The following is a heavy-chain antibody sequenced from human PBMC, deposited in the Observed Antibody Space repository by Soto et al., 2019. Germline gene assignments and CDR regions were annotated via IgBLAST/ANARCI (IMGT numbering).Heavy chain of an antibody. CDR2: VYYSGST. Sequence: PSETLSLTCTVSGASVSSATYYWNWIRQPPGKPLEWIGYVYYSGSTNYNPSLKSRVTISVDTSKNQFSLKLTSVTVADTAVYFCANQRSREGYNFIEYWGQGIQVTVSS. CDR1: GASVSSATYY. J-gene: IGHJ4*02. V-gene: IGHV4-61*01. CDR3: ANQRSREGYNFIEY. D-gene: IGHD5-12*01.